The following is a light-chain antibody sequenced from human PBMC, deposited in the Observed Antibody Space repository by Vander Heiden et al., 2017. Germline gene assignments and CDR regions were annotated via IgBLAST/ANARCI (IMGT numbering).Light chain of an antibody. CDR3: HQYNNWPRT. CDR2: GAS. J-gene: IGKJ1*01. V-gene: IGKV3-15*01. Sequence: EIVMTQSPAPLSVSPGERVTLSCRASQSVSSNLAWYQQKPGQAPRLLIYGASTRATGMPVRFSGSGSGTEFTLTISSLQSEDFAVYYCHQYNNWPRTFGQGTKVEIK. CDR1: QSVSSN.